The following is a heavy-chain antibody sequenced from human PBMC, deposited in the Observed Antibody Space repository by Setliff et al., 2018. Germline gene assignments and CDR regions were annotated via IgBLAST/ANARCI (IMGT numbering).Heavy chain of an antibody. CDR3: ARDRGSNNSPEDFDY. D-gene: IGHD1-1*01. CDR1: GGSISTYY. J-gene: IGHJ4*02. V-gene: IGHV4-4*07. Sequence: PSETLSLTCTVSGGSISTYYWSWIRRPAGKGLEWIGRVFVSGSTNYNPSLKSRVTMSVDTSKNQFFLKVRSVTAADTAVYYCARDRGSNNSPEDFDYWGLGTLVTVSS. CDR2: VFVSGST.